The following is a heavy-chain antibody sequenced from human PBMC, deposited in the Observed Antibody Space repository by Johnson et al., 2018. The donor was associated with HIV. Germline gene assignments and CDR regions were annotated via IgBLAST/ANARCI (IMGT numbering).Heavy chain of an antibody. J-gene: IGHJ3*02. CDR3: AKDGLPSIVVAAPSAFDI. D-gene: IGHD3-22*01. V-gene: IGHV3-30*18. Sequence: VQLVESGGGLVQPGGSLRLSCTASGFTFSSNWMNWVRQAPGKGLEWVAVISYDGSNKYYADSVKGRFTISRDNAKNSLYLQMNSLRAEDTALYYCAKDGLPSIVVAAPSAFDIWGQGTMVTVSS. CDR1: GFTFSSNW. CDR2: ISYDGSNK.